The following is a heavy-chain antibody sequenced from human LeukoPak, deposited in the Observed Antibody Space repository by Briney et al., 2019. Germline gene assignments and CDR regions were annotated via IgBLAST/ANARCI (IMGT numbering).Heavy chain of an antibody. Sequence: GRSLRLSCVASGFTFSSYAMSWVRQAPGKGLEWVSVISGSGGSTSYADSVKGRFTISRDNSMNTLYLQMNSLRAEDTAVYYCAKDDRIQTRRYSYNYWGQGTLVTVSS. J-gene: IGHJ4*02. D-gene: IGHD5-18*01. V-gene: IGHV3-23*01. CDR3: AKDDRIQTRRYSYNY. CDR2: ISGSGGST. CDR1: GFTFSSYA.